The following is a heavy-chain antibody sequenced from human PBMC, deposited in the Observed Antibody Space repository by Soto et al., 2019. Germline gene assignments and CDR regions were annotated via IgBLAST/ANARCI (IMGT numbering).Heavy chain of an antibody. CDR3: AKRGRDGYRAAMGY. Sequence: GGSLRLSCAASGFTFSSYAMSWVRQAPGKGLEWVSAISGSGGSTYYADSVKGRFTISRDNSKNTLYLQMNSLRAEDTAVYYCAKRGRDGYRAAMGYWGQGTLVTVSS. J-gene: IGHJ4*02. CDR1: GFTFSSYA. V-gene: IGHV3-23*01. D-gene: IGHD2-2*01. CDR2: ISGSGGST.